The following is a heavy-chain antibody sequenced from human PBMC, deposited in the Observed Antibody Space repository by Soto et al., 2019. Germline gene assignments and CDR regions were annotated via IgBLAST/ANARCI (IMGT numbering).Heavy chain of an antibody. D-gene: IGHD4-17*01. CDR3: ARDTDYYGMDV. V-gene: IGHV3-48*02. J-gene: IGHJ6*02. Sequence: HGGSLRLCWAASGFTFSSYIMNWVRQAPGKGLEWVSYISSSSSTIYYADSVKGRFTISRANAKNPLYLQMNSLRDEDTAVYYCARDTDYYGMDVWGQGTTVTVSS. CDR2: ISSSSSTI. CDR1: GFTFSSYI.